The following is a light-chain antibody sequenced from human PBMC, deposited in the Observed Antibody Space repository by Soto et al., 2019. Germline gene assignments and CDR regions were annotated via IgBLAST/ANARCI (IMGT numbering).Light chain of an antibody. J-gene: IGLJ2*01. Sequence: QPVLTQPPSVSAAPGQKVTISCSGSSSNIGKNYVSWYQQLPGTAPKVLIYDNGKRPSGIPDRFSGSKSGTSATLGITGLQTGDEADYYCETWDSSVRAVVFGGGTKLTVL. CDR3: ETWDSSVRAVV. CDR1: SSNIGKNY. CDR2: DNG. V-gene: IGLV1-51*01.